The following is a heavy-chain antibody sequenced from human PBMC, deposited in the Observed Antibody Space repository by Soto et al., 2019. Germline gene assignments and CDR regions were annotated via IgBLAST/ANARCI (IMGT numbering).Heavy chain of an antibody. V-gene: IGHV6-1*01. J-gene: IGHJ4*02. Sequence: SQTLSLTCAISGDSVSSNSVAWNWIRQSPSRGLEWLGRTYYRSRWYNDYAVSVKSRMTINPDTSKNQFSLQLNSVTPEDTAVYYCARIYYSRRTPYFDYWGQGTLVTVSS. CDR1: GDSVSSNSVA. CDR2: TYYRSRWYN. D-gene: IGHD6-13*01. CDR3: ARIYYSRRTPYFDY.